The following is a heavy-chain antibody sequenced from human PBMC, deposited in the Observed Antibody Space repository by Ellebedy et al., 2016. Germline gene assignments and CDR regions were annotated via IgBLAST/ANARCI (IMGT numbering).Heavy chain of an antibody. D-gene: IGHD3-10*01. Sequence: GGSLRLSCAASGFTLGDYAMSWFRQAPGKGLEWVGFIRSKAYGGTTEYAASVKGRFTISRDDSKSIAYLQMNSLKTEDTAVYYCTIDSGLSMVRGVIIDAFDIWGQGTMVTVSS. V-gene: IGHV3-49*03. CDR3: TIDSGLSMVRGVIIDAFDI. CDR2: IRSKAYGGTT. J-gene: IGHJ3*02. CDR1: GFTLGDYA.